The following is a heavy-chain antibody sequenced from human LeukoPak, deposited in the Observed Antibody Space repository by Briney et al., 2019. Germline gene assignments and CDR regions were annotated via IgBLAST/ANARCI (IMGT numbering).Heavy chain of an antibody. CDR3: ASVRRGVVTFIDY. CDR1: GASISSYY. J-gene: IGHJ4*02. D-gene: IGHD2-21*02. CDR2: IYYSGST. Sequence: PSETLSLTCTVSGASISSYYWSWIRQPPGKGLEWIGYIYYSGSTNYNPSLKSRVTISVDTSKNQFSLKLSSVTAADTAVYYCASVRRGVVTFIDYWGQGTLVTVSS. V-gene: IGHV4-59*01.